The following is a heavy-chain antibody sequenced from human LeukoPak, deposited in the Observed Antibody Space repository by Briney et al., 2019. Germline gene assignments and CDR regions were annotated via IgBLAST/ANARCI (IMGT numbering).Heavy chain of an antibody. CDR3: ARGIWLGYYYYMDV. CDR1: GGTFSSYA. V-gene: IGHV1-69*05. CDR2: IIPIFGTA. Sequence: ASVKVSCKASGGTFSSYAISWVRQAPGQGLEWMGGIIPIFGTANYAQKFQGRVTITTDESTSTAYMELSSLRSEDTAVYYCARGIWLGYYYYMDVWGKGTTVTVSS. J-gene: IGHJ6*03. D-gene: IGHD3-10*01.